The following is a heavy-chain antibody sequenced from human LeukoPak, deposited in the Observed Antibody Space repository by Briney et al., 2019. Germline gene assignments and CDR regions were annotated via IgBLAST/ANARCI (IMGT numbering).Heavy chain of an antibody. CDR3: ARRALYGSGRYYYYYYMDV. Sequence: PSETLSLTCAVYGGSFSGYYWSWIRQPPGKGLEWIGEISHSGSTNYNPSLKSRVTISVDTSKNQFSLKLSSVTAADTAVYYCARRALYGSGRYYYYYYMDVWGKGTTVTVSS. CDR1: GGSFSGYY. J-gene: IGHJ6*03. D-gene: IGHD3-10*01. V-gene: IGHV4-34*01. CDR2: ISHSGST.